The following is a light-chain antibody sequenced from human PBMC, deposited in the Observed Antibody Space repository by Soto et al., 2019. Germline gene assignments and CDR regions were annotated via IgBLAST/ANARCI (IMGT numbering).Light chain of an antibody. CDR1: QSISNH. CDR3: QHYNSYSEA. V-gene: IGKV1-5*01. Sequence: DIQLTQSPSTLSASVEDRVIITCRASQSISNHLNWYQQKPGKAPKLLIFAASSLQSGVPSRFSGSGSGTEFTLTISSLQPDDFATYYCQHYNSYSEAFGQGTKVAIK. J-gene: IGKJ1*01. CDR2: AAS.